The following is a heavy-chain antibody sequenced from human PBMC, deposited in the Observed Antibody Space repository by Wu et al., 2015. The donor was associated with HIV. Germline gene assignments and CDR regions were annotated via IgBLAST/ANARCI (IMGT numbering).Heavy chain of an antibody. CDR3: ARGFSSTWYDHFDL. CDR1: GDTFRNYG. D-gene: IGHD6-13*01. J-gene: IGHJ4*02. V-gene: IGHV1-69*13. CDR2: ITPLSGRR. Sequence: QVQLVQSGGEVKKPGSSVKVSCKASGDTFRNYGVNWVRQARGEGLEWMGRITPLSGRRNYAQKFQDRVTITADESTSTAYMELSSLRSEDTAVYYCARGFSSTWYDHFDLWGQGTLVTVSS.